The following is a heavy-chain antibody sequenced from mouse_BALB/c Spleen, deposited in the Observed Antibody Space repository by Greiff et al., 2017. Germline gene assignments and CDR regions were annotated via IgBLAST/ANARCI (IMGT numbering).Heavy chain of an antibody. Sequence: EVQGVESGGGLVQPGGSLRLSCATSGFTFTDYYMSWVRQPPGKALEWLGFIRNKANGYTTEYSASVKGRFTISRDNSQSILYLQMNTLRAEDSATYYCAKLGEGAYWGQGTLVTVSA. D-gene: IGHD4-1*01. CDR3: AKLGEGAY. J-gene: IGHJ3*01. V-gene: IGHV7-3*02. CDR2: IRNKANGYTT. CDR1: GFTFTDYY.